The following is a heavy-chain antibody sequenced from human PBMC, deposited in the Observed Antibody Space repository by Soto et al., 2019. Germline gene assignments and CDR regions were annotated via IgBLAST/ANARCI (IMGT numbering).Heavy chain of an antibody. V-gene: IGHV3-30*18. CDR1: GFTFSTYG. Sequence: GGSLRLSCAASGFTFSTYGMHWVRQAPGKGLEWVAVISYDGGNKNYADSVKGRFTISRDNSKNTLYLQMNSLRAEDTAVYYCAKDYVLEWLRYYYGMDVWGQGTTVTVSS. D-gene: IGHD3-3*01. CDR3: AKDYVLEWLRYYYGMDV. CDR2: ISYDGGNK. J-gene: IGHJ6*02.